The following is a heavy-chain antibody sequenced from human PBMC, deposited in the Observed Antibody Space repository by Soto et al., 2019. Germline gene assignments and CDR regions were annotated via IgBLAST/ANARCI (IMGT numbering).Heavy chain of an antibody. J-gene: IGHJ6*04. CDR2: IYSGGST. CDR3: ARDLGYCSSTSCYEAV. Sequence: GGSLRLSCAASGFTVSSNYMSWVRQAPGKGLEWVSVIYSGGSTYYADSVKGRFTISRHNSKNTLYLQMNSLRAEDTAVYYCARDLGYCSSTSCYEAVWGKGTTVTVSS. CDR1: GFTVSSNY. V-gene: IGHV3-53*04. D-gene: IGHD2-2*01.